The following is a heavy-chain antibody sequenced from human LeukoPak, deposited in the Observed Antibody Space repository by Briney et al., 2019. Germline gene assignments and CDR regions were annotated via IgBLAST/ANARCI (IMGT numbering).Heavy chain of an antibody. D-gene: IGHD6-19*01. Sequence: GGSLRLSCAASEFSFSSYFMNWVRQAPGKGLEWVSSISSGSTYIHYADSVKGRFTISRDNAKNSLYLQMNSLRAEDTAVYYCVAVAGYFDYWGQGTLVTVSS. J-gene: IGHJ4*02. CDR3: VAVAGYFDY. CDR2: ISSGSTYI. CDR1: EFSFSSYF. V-gene: IGHV3-21*01.